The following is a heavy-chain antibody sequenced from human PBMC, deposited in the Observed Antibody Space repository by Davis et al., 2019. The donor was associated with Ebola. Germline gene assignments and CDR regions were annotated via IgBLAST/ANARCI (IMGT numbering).Heavy chain of an antibody. CDR3: AKELIVVVAAVVGRDDAFDI. V-gene: IGHV3-30*18. J-gene: IGHJ3*02. D-gene: IGHD2-15*01. CDR1: GFTFSSYG. Sequence: GESLKISCAASGFTFSSYGMHWVRQAPGKGLEWVAVISYDGSNKYYADSVKGRFTISRDNSKNTLYLQMNSLRAEDTAVYYCAKELIVVVAAVVGRDDAFDIWGQGTMVTVSS. CDR2: ISYDGSNK.